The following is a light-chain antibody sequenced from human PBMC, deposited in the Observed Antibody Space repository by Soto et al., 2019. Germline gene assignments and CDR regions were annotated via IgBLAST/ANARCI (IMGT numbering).Light chain of an antibody. CDR2: KSS. Sequence: DIQMTQSPSTLSASVGDRVTITCRASQSISSWLAWYLQKPGKAPKVLIYKSSTLQDGVPSRFSGSGSATEFTLTISSMQPDDFATYYCQQYSSYSPYTFGQGTKLEIK. V-gene: IGKV1-5*03. CDR3: QQYSSYSPYT. J-gene: IGKJ2*01. CDR1: QSISSW.